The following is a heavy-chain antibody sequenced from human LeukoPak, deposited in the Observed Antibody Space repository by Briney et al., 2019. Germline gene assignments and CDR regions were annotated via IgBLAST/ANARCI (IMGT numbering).Heavy chain of an antibody. CDR2: IYTSGST. D-gene: IGHD6-13*01. Sequence: SETLSLTCTVSGGSISSYYWSWIRQPAGKGLEWIGRIYTSGSTNYNPSLKSRVTISVDTSKNQFSLKLSSVTAADTAVYYCARAPAAAGTFYYFDYWGQGTLVTVSS. CDR1: GGSISSYY. V-gene: IGHV4-4*07. J-gene: IGHJ4*02. CDR3: ARAPAAAGTFYYFDY.